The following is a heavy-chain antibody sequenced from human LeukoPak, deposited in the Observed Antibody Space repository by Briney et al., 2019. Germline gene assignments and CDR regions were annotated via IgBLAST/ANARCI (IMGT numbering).Heavy chain of an antibody. CDR1: GYSFTSYW. J-gene: IGHJ4*02. V-gene: IGHV5-51*01. D-gene: IGHD5-12*01. CDR3: AREGAHYSGYDPFDY. Sequence: GESLKISCKGSGYSFTSYWIGWVRQMPGKGLEWMGIIYPGDSNTRYSPSFQGQVTISADKSISTAYLQWSSLKASDTAMYYCAREGAHYSGYDPFDYWGQGTLVTVSS. CDR2: IYPGDSNT.